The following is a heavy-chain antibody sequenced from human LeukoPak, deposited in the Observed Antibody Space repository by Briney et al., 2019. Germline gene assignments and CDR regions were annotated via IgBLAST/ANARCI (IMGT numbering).Heavy chain of an antibody. CDR2: INAGNGNT. CDR1: GYTFTSYA. V-gene: IGHV1-3*01. CDR3: ARAQARYSYGYYFDY. D-gene: IGHD5-18*01. Sequence: ASVKVSCKASGYTFTSYAMHWVRQAPGQRLEWMGWINAGNGNTKYSQKFQGRVTITRDTSASTAYMELSSLRSEDTAVYYCARAQARYSYGYYFDYWGQGTLVTVSS. J-gene: IGHJ4*02.